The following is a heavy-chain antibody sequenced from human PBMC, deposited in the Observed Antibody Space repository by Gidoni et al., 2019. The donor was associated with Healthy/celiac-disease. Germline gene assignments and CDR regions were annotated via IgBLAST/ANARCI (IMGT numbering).Heavy chain of an antibody. CDR1: GYTFTSYY. CDR2: INPSGGST. J-gene: IGHJ4*02. V-gene: IGHV1-46*03. D-gene: IGHD1-26*01. Sequence: VQLVQSGAEVKKPGASGTVSCQASGYTFTSYYMHWVRRAPGQGLEWMGIINPSGGSTSYAQKFQGRVTMTRDTSTSTVYMELSSLRSEDTAVYYCATSGTSGSYHYFDYWGQGTLVTVSS. CDR3: ATSGTSGSYHYFDY.